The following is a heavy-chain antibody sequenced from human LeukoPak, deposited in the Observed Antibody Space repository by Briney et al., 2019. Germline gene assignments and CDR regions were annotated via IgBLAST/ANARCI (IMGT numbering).Heavy chain of an antibody. V-gene: IGHV3-7*01. CDR1: GFTFSTYW. CDR3: TREAAAGIDY. Sequence: GGSLRLSCAASGFTFSTYWISWVRQAPGKGLEWVANIKQDGSEKYYLDSVKGRFTISRDNAKNSLYLQMNSLRAEDTAVYFCTREAAAGIDYWGQGTLVTVSS. J-gene: IGHJ4*02. D-gene: IGHD6-13*01. CDR2: IKQDGSEK.